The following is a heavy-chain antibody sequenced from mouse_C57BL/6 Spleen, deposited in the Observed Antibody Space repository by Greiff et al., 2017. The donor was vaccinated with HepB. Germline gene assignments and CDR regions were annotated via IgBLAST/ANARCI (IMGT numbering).Heavy chain of an antibody. CDR1: GYTFTDYY. V-gene: IGHV1-26*01. CDR3: ARSGYYDYDGGAWFAY. J-gene: IGHJ3*01. CDR2: INPNNGGT. D-gene: IGHD2-4*01. Sequence: VHVKQSGPELVKPGASVKISCKASGYTFTDYYMNWVKQSHGKSLEWIGDINPNNGGTSYNQKFKGKATLTVDKSSSTAYMELRSLTSEDSAVYYCARSGYYDYDGGAWFAYWGQGTLVTVSA.